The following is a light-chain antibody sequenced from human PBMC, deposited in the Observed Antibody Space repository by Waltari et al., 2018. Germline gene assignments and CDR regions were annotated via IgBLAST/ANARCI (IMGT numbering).Light chain of an antibody. CDR2: LDS. Sequence: SHELTQPPSVSVSPGQTATITCSGDKLGDQFASWYQQRPGQSPVLVIYLDSKRPSGIPGRFPGPNSGKTATLTISGTQATDEADYYCQAWASTNWAFGGGTKLTVL. J-gene: IGLJ3*02. CDR1: KLGDQF. CDR3: QAWASTNWA. V-gene: IGLV3-1*01.